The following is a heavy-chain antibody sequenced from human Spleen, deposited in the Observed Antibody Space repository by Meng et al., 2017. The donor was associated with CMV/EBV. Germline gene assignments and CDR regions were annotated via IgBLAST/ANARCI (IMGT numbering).Heavy chain of an antibody. CDR3: ARDRVGESGYYYGMDV. CDR2: INPSGGGT. D-gene: IGHD1-26*01. V-gene: IGHV1-2*02. CDR1: QYTFTSYY. J-gene: IGHJ6*02. Sequence: ASVKVSCKASQYTFTSYYIHWVRQAPGQGLEWMGIINPSGGGTSYAQKFQGRVTMTRDTSISTAYMELSRLRSDDTAVYYCARDRVGESGYYYGMDVWAQGTTVTVSS.